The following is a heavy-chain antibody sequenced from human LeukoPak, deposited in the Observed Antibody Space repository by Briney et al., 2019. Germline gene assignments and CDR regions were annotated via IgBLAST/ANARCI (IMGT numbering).Heavy chain of an antibody. J-gene: IGHJ4*02. D-gene: IGHD3-9*01. Sequence: PGGSLRLSCAASGFTFSSYSMNWVRQAPGKGLEWVSSISSSSSYIYYADSVKGRFTISRDNAKNSLYLQMNSLRAEDTAVYYCARSYYDILTGYSKYYFDYWGQGTLVTVSS. CDR1: GFTFSSYS. V-gene: IGHV3-21*01. CDR3: ARSYYDILTGYSKYYFDY. CDR2: ISSSSSYI.